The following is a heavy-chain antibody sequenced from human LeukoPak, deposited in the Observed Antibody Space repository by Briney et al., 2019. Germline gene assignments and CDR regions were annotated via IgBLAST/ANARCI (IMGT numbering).Heavy chain of an antibody. Sequence: TSETLSLTCTVSGGSISSYYWSWIRQPPGKGLEWIGYIYYSGSTNYNPSLKSRVTISVDTSKNQFSLKLSSVTAADTAVYYCARERYGSGSYWQDYWGQGTLVTVSS. J-gene: IGHJ4*02. V-gene: IGHV4-59*01. CDR3: ARERYGSGSYWQDY. CDR2: IYYSGST. CDR1: GGSISSYY. D-gene: IGHD3-10*01.